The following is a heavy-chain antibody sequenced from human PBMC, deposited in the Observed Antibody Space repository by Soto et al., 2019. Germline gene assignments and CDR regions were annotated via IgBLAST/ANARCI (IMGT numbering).Heavy chain of an antibody. CDR1: SASIGSYF. J-gene: IGHJ5*02. V-gene: IGHV4-59*01. D-gene: IGHD3-10*01. Sequence: PSETLSLTCSVSSASIGSYFWSWIRQPPGKGLEWIGNIHYSGNTNINPSLRSRVTMSADTSRNQFSLKLSSVTAADTAVYFCARDLSYGSRTNNWFGPWGQGTLVTVSS. CDR3: ARDLSYGSRTNNWFGP. CDR2: IHYSGNT.